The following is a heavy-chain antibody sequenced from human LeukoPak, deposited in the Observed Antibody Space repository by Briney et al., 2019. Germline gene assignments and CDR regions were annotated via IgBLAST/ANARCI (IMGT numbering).Heavy chain of an antibody. CDR3: ARDRGTLVRGSRRGYDGYYYYMDV. J-gene: IGHJ6*03. V-gene: IGHV4-4*07. Sequence: PSETLSLTCAVYGGSFSGYYWSWIRQPAGKGLEWIGRIYTSGSTNYNPSLKSRVTISVDTSKNQFSLKLSSVTAADTAVYYCARDRGTLVRGSRRGYDGYYYYMDVWGKGTTVTISS. CDR1: GGSFSGYY. D-gene: IGHD3-10*01. CDR2: IYTSGST.